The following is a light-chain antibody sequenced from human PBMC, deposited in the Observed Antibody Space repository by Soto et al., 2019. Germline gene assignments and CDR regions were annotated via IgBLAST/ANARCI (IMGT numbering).Light chain of an antibody. CDR3: QKYDSYST. V-gene: IGKV1-5*01. J-gene: IGKJ1*01. CDR1: QSISSW. Sequence: DIQMTQSPSTLSASVGDRVTITCRASQSISSWLAWYQQKPGKAPKLLIYDASSLESGVPSRFSGSGSGTEFTLTISSLQPDDFATYYCQKYDSYSTFGQGTK. CDR2: DAS.